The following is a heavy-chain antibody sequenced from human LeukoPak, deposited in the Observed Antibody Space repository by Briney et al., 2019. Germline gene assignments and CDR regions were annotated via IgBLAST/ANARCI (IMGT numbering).Heavy chain of an antibody. CDR3: ARVESTVTAYYFDY. CDR1: GYAFTGYY. CDR2: INPNSGGT. Sequence: GASAKVSCKASGYAFTGYYMHWVRQAPGQGLEWMGWINPNSGGTNYAQKFQGRVTMTRDTSISTAYMELSRLRSDDTAVYYCARVESTVTAYYFDYWGQGTLVTVSS. V-gene: IGHV1-2*02. D-gene: IGHD4-17*01. J-gene: IGHJ4*02.